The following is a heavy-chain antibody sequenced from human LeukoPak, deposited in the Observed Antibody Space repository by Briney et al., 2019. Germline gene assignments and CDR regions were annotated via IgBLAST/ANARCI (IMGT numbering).Heavy chain of an antibody. CDR3: ARETGGFTVPTQYYFDY. V-gene: IGHV1-46*01. CDR1: GGTFSTYS. Sequence: ASVRVSCKASGGTFSTYSISWVRQAPGQGLEWMGIINPSGGSTSYAQKFQGRVTMTRDTSTSTVYMELSSLRSEDTAVYYCARETGGFTVPTQYYFDYWGQGTLVTVSS. CDR2: INPSGGST. D-gene: IGHD1-1*01. J-gene: IGHJ4*02.